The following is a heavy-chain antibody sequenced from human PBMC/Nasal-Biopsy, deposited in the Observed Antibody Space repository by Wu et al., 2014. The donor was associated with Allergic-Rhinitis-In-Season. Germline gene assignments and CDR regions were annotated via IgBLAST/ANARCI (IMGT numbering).Heavy chain of an antibody. V-gene: IGHV4-59*01. Sequence: TLSLTCTVSGTSISTYYWSWIRQPPGTETWSGIGYIYYTRSTSYNPSLKSRVTISVDTSKNQFSLKLSSVTAADTAVYYCARVLEDSSAYHFDYWGRGNPGHRLL. J-gene: IGHJ4*02. D-gene: IGHD3-22*01. CDR2: IYYTRST. CDR1: GTSISTYY. CDR3: ARVLEDSSAYHFDY.